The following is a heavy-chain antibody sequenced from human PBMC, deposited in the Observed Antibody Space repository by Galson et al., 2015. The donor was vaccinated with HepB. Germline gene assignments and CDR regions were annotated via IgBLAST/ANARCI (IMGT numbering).Heavy chain of an antibody. J-gene: IGHJ3*02. Sequence: PALVKPTQTLTLTCTFSGFSLSTSGMCVSWIRQPPGKALEWLALIDWDDDKYYSTSLKTRLTISKDTSKNQVVLTMTNMDPVDTATYYCARAKNQDYYGSGMGAFDIWGQGTMVTVSS. D-gene: IGHD3-10*01. CDR3: ARAKNQDYYGSGMGAFDI. CDR1: GFSLSTSGMC. CDR2: IDWDDDK. V-gene: IGHV2-70*01.